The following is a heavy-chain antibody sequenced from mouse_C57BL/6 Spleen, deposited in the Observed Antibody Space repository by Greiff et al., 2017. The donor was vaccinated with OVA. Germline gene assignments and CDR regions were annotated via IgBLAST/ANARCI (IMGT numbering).Heavy chain of an antibody. CDR1: GFSLTSYG. D-gene: IGHD4-1*01. V-gene: IGHV2-2*01. CDR3: ARNYLYLGRRYFDV. J-gene: IGHJ1*03. Sequence: QVQLQQSGPGLVQPSQSLSITCTVSGFSLTSYGVHWVRQSPGKGLEWLGVIWSGGSTDYNAAFISRLCISKDNSKDKVYFKMNSQQADYTAKYYCARNYLYLGRRYFDVWGTGTTVTVSS. CDR2: IWSGGST.